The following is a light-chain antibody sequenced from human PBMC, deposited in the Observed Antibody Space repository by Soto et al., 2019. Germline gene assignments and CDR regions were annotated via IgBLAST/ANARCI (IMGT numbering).Light chain of an antibody. V-gene: IGLV2-14*03. CDR2: DVN. Sequence: QSVLTQPASVSGSPGQSITISCAGTSSDVGAYNYVSWYQHHPGKAPKLMIYDVNNRPSGDSNRFSGSKSGNTASLTISGLQAEDEADYYCSSWTSGATCVFGSGPKVTV. CDR1: SSDVGAYNY. J-gene: IGLJ1*01. CDR3: SSWTSGATCV.